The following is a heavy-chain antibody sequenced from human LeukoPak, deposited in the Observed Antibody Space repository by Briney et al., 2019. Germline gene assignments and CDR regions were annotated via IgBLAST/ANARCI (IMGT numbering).Heavy chain of an antibody. V-gene: IGHV1-46*01. Sequence: ASVKVSCKASGYTFSSDYMNWVRRAPGQGLEWMGMINPVGGHTTYAQKFQGRVTMTRDTSTTTVYMELSSLRFEDTAVYYCARAKTPLFDYWARGTLVTVSS. J-gene: IGHJ4*02. CDR2: INPVGGHT. CDR3: ARAKTPLFDY. CDR1: GYTFSSDY.